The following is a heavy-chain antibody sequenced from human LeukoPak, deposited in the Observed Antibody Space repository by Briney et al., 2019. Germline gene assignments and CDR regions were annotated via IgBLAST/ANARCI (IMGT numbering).Heavy chain of an antibody. D-gene: IGHD4-17*01. Sequence: AASVKVSCKASGYTFTGYYIHWVRQAPGQGLEWMGRINPNSGDTNYAQKFQGRVTMTRDTPISTAYMELSSLRSDDTAVYYCARNLPRDYGDYVAYWGQGTLVTVSS. CDR3: ARNLPRDYGDYVAY. V-gene: IGHV1-2*06. J-gene: IGHJ4*02. CDR1: GYTFTGYY. CDR2: INPNSGDT.